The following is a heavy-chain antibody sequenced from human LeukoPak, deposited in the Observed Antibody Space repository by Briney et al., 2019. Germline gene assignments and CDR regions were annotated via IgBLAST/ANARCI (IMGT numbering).Heavy chain of an antibody. Sequence: PSETLSLTCNVSGGSVSHYYWSWIRQPPGKGLEWIGYMYYGGSSNYNPSLKSRVTISIDTSENQFSLKLNSVTAADTAVYYCAGPTYMSATGYFDYWGQGILVTVSS. CDR3: AGPTYMSATGYFDY. V-gene: IGHV4-59*02. CDR2: MYYGGSS. D-gene: IGHD1-1*01. CDR1: GGSVSHYY. J-gene: IGHJ4*02.